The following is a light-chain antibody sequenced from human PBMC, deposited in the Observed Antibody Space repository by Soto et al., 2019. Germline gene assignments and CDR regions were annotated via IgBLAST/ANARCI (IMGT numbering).Light chain of an antibody. CDR2: KAS. CDR1: QSIRSW. J-gene: IGKJ1*01. V-gene: IGKV1-5*03. Sequence: DTQMTQSPSTLSASVGDRVTITCRASQSIRSWLAWYQQKPGKAPKLLIYKASSLESGVPSRFSGSGSGTEFTLTISSLQPDDFATYYCQQYDGYWTFGQGTKVEIK. CDR3: QQYDGYWT.